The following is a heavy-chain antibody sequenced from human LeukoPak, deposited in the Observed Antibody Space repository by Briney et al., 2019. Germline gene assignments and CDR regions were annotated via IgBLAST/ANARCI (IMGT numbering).Heavy chain of an antibody. V-gene: IGHV4-34*01. J-gene: IGHJ6*03. Sequence: SETLSLTCAVYGGSFSGYYWSWIRQTPGKGLEWIGEINHSGSTKYNPSLKSRVTISVDTSKNQFSLKLGSVTAADTAVYYCARRVGRWFGERAYYYNYMDVWGKGTTVTISS. D-gene: IGHD3-10*01. CDR3: ARRVGRWFGERAYYYNYMDV. CDR2: INHSGST. CDR1: GGSFSGYY.